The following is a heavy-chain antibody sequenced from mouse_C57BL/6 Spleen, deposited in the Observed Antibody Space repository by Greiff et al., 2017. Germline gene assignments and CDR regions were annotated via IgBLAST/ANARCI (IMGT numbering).Heavy chain of an antibody. D-gene: IGHD1-1*01. J-gene: IGHJ2*01. V-gene: IGHV1-15*01. CDR1: GYTFTDYE. CDR2: IDPETGGT. CDR3: NYGSSYYFDY. Sequence: QVQLQQSGAELVRPGASVTLSCKASGYTFTDYEMHWVKQTPVHGLEWIGAIDPETGGTAYNQKFEGKAILTADKSSSTAYMELRSLTSEDSAVYYCNYGSSYYFDYWGQGTTLTVSS.